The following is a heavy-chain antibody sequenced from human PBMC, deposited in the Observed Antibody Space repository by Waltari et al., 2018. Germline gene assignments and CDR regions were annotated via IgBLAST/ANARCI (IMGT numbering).Heavy chain of an antibody. J-gene: IGHJ5*02. CDR3: ASTYSSMWYGWLDP. D-gene: IGHD6-13*01. V-gene: IGHV3-48*03. CDR1: GFSFSGYE. CDR2: SNPGGDTM. Sequence: EVRLVESGGGLVQPGGSLGLPCGGSGFSFSGYEMHWVRQAPGQGMEWVSFSNPGGDTMYYADSVKGRLTSSRDNTQNSLYLQMNSLTPDDTAVYYCASTYSSMWYGWLDPWGQGTRVTVSS.